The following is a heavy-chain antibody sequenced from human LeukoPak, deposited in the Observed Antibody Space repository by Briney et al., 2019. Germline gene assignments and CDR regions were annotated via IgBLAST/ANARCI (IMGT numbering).Heavy chain of an antibody. D-gene: IGHD3-3*01. CDR1: GYTFTSYD. V-gene: IGHV1-8*01. J-gene: IGHJ4*02. CDR2: MNPNSGNT. Sequence: ASVEVSCKASGYTFTSYDINWVRQATGQGLEWMGWMNPNSGNTGYAQKFQGRVTMTRNTSISTAYMELSSLRSEDTAVYYCATYDFWSSEYDYWGQGTLVTVSS. CDR3: ATYDFWSSEYDY.